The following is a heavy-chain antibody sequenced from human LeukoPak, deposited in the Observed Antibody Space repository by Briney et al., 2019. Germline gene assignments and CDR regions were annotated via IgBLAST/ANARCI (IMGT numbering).Heavy chain of an antibody. V-gene: IGHV3-23*01. CDR3: AKNSGGSRPGNWFDP. D-gene: IGHD2-15*01. CDR1: GFTFSSYA. Sequence: GGSLRLSCAASGFTFSSYAMSWVRQAPGKGPEWVSAISGSGGSTYYADSVKGRFTISRDNSKNTLYLQMNSLRAEDTAVYYCAKNSGGSRPGNWFDPWGQGTLVTVSS. J-gene: IGHJ5*02. CDR2: ISGSGGST.